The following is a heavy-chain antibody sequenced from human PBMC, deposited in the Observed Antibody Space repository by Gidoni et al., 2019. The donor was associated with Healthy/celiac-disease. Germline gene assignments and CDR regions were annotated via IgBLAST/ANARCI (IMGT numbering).Heavy chain of an antibody. CDR3: ARDPSVITTFGWFDP. Sequence: QVQLVQSGAEVKKPGASVKVSCKASGYTFTSYYMHWVRQAPGQGLEWMGIINPSGGSTSYAQKFQGRVTMTRDTSTSTVYMELSSLRSEDTAVYYCARDPSVITTFGWFDPWGQGTLVTVSS. D-gene: IGHD3-22*01. J-gene: IGHJ5*02. CDR1: GYTFTSYY. CDR2: INPSGGST. V-gene: IGHV1-46*01.